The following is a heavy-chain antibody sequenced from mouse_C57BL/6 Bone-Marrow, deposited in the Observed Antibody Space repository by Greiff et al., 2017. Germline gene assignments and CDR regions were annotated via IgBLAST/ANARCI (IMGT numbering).Heavy chain of an antibody. J-gene: IGHJ2*01. Sequence: QVLLQQPGAELVKPGASVKMSCKASGYTFTSYWITWVKQRPGQGLEWIGDIYPGSGSTNYNEKFKSKATLTVDTSSSTAYMQLSSLTSEDSAVYYCARRDGSRGHYFDYWGQGTTLTVSS. CDR3: ARRDGSRGHYFDY. V-gene: IGHV1-55*01. CDR1: GYTFTSYW. D-gene: IGHD1-1*01. CDR2: IYPGSGST.